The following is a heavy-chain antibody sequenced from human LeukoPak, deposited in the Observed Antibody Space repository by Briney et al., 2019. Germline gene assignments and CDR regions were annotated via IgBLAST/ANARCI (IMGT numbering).Heavy chain of an antibody. V-gene: IGHV5-51*01. CDR3: ARHNIADFSKWDR. D-gene: IGHD6-13*01. CDR2: IYPDDSDT. CDR1: GYSLTNFW. Sequence: GESLKISCQHSGYSLTNFWIGWVRQMPGKGLEWMGIIYPDDSDTRYSPSFQGQVTISVDKSISTAYLQWSSLKASDTAVYYCARHNIADFSKWDRWGQGTLVTVSS. J-gene: IGHJ4*02.